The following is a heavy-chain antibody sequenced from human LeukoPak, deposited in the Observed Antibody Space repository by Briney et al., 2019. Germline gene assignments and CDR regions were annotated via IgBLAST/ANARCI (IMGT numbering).Heavy chain of an antibody. J-gene: IGHJ4*02. V-gene: IGHV4-34*01. CDR3: ARVGYDFWSGYYLDY. CDR2: INHSGST. D-gene: IGHD3-3*01. Sequence: SETLSPTCAVYGGSFSGYYWSWIRQPPGKGLEWIGEINHSGSTNYNPSLKSRVTISVDTSKNQFSLKLSSVTAADTAVYYCARVGYDFWSGYYLDYWGQGTLVTVSS. CDR1: GGSFSGYY.